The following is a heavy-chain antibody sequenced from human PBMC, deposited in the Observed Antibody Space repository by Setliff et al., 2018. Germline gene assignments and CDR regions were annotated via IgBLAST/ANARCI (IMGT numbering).Heavy chain of an antibody. CDR3: ARLVRFCTQTACQKVAGDES. V-gene: IGHV1-18*04. D-gene: IGHD2-8*01. J-gene: IGHJ5*01. CDR1: GYTFAESI. Sequence: ASVKVSCKASGYTFAESIVSWVRQAPGQGLEWMGWIGVYTGHTSSAQKFEDRVSMSTDKSTNMAYMELRGLRFDDTAVYYCARLVRFCTQTACQKVAGDESWGQGTLVTVSS. CDR2: IGVYTGHT.